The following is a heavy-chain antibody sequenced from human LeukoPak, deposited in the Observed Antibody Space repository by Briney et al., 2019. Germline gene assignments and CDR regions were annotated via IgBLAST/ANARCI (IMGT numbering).Heavy chain of an antibody. J-gene: IGHJ4*02. D-gene: IGHD3-10*01. Sequence: AAVKVSCKASGYTFTGYYMHWVRQAPGQGLEWMGRINPNSGGTNYAQKFQGRVTMTRDTSISTAYMELRRLRSDDTAVYYCARDSGERGSGSYLIAYWGQGTLVTVSS. CDR1: GYTFTGYY. CDR3: ARDSGERGSGSYLIAY. V-gene: IGHV1-2*06. CDR2: INPNSGGT.